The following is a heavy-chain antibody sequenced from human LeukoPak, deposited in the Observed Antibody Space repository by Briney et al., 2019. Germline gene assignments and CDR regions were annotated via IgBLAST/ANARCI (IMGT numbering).Heavy chain of an antibody. V-gene: IGHV3-48*01. Sequence: GGSLRLSCAASEFTFSSYNMNWVRQAPGKGLEWVSHISSSSTSKYYADPVKGRFTISRDNAKSSLNLQMNSLRAEDTAVYYCARGAVAGIELGFDYWGQGTLVTVSS. CDR1: EFTFSSYN. CDR2: ISSSSTSK. J-gene: IGHJ4*02. CDR3: ARGAVAGIELGFDY. D-gene: IGHD6-19*01.